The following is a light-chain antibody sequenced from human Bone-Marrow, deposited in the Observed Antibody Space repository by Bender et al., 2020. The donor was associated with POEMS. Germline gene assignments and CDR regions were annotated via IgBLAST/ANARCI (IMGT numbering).Light chain of an antibody. CDR2: QDT. CDR1: GLGDKY. Sequence: SYEVTQPPSVSVSPGQTASITCSGDGLGDKYVAWYQQKPGQSPVLVIYQDTKRPSGIPERFSGSNSGNTATLTISGTQAMDGADYYCQAWDTYSVIFGGGTKLTVL. CDR3: QAWDTYSVI. V-gene: IGLV3-1*01. J-gene: IGLJ2*01.